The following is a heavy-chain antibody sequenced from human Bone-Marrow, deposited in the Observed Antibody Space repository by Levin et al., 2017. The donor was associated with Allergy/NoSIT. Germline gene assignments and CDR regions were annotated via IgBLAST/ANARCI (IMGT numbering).Heavy chain of an antibody. CDR2: ISSSSSYI. V-gene: IGHV3-21*01. J-gene: IGHJ4*02. CDR3: ARDPAGTTLKRFDY. D-gene: IGHD6-13*01. Sequence: GESLKISCAASGFTFSSYSMNWVRQAPGKGLEWVSSISSSSSYIYYADSVKGRFTISRDNAKNSLYLQMNSLRAEDTAVYYCARDPAGTTLKRFDYWGQGTLVTVSS. CDR1: GFTFSSYS.